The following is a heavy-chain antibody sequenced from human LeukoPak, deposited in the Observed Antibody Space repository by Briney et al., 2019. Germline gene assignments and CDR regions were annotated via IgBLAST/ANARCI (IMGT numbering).Heavy chain of an antibody. V-gene: IGHV4-34*01. CDR2: IYHSGST. Sequence: SETLSLTCAVYGGSYSGYYWSWIRQPPGKGLEWIGSIYHSGSTYYNPSLKSRVTISVDTSKNQFSLKLSSVTAADTAVYYCARFLCSGGSCYSDYWGQGTLVTVSS. CDR3: ARFLCSGGSCYSDY. J-gene: IGHJ4*02. D-gene: IGHD2-15*01. CDR1: GGSYSGYY.